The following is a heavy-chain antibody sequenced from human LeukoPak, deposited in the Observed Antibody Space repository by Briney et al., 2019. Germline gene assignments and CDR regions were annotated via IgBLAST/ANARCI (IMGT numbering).Heavy chain of an antibody. Sequence: KPSETLSPNRTVSGASLSTYYWSWIRQPPGKGLEYICQIHSSGSANYNPSLKSRVAMSLDASKNQFSLTVSSVTAADTAIYYCARDILDVGATHYFDYWGQGSLLTVSS. V-gene: IGHV4-4*07. J-gene: IGHJ4*02. CDR2: IHSSGSA. D-gene: IGHD1-26*01. CDR3: ARDILDVGATHYFDY. CDR1: GASLSTYY.